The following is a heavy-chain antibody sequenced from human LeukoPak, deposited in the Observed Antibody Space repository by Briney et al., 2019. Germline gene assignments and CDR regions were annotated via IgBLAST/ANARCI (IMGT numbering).Heavy chain of an antibody. CDR1: GGTFSSYA. Sequence: GASVKVSCKASGGTFSSYAISWVRQAPGQGLEWMGRIIPILGIANYAQKFQGRVTITADKSTSTAYMELSSLRSEDTAVYYCARAATTTVVTRGLYAYWGQGTLVTVSS. CDR2: IIPILGIA. V-gene: IGHV1-69*04. D-gene: IGHD4-23*01. CDR3: ARAATTTVVTRGLYAY. J-gene: IGHJ4*02.